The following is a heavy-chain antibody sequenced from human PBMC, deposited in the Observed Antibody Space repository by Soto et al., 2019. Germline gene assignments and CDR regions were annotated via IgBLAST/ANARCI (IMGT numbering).Heavy chain of an antibody. D-gene: IGHD4-17*01. J-gene: IGHJ6*03. CDR2: IYYSGST. Sequence: SETLSLTCTVSGGSISSSSYYWGWIRQPPGKGLEWIGSIYYSGSTYYNPSFKSRVTISVDTSKIQFSLKLSSVTAEDTAVYYCARQGGIYGDYIDYYYYMDVWGKGTTVTVSS. CDR1: GGSISSSSYY. CDR3: ARQGGIYGDYIDYYYYMDV. V-gene: IGHV4-39*01.